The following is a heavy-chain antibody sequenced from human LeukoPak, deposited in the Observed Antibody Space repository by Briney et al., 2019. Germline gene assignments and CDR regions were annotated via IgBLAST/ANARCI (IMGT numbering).Heavy chain of an antibody. Sequence: GRSLRLSCAASGFTVSSDYMSWVRQAPGKGLEWVSVIYSGGTTHYADSVKGRFTISRDNSKNTLYLQMNSLRAEDTAVYYCARGPYGSSGTPDAFDIWGQGTMVTVSS. CDR2: IYSGGTT. D-gene: IGHD3-10*01. J-gene: IGHJ3*02. V-gene: IGHV3-66*01. CDR3: ARGPYGSSGTPDAFDI. CDR1: GFTVSSDY.